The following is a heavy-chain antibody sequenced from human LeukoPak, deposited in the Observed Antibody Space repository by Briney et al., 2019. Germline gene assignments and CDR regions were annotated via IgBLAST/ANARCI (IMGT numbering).Heavy chain of an antibody. J-gene: IGHJ4*02. CDR1: GYTFTGYY. D-gene: IGHD4-17*01. Sequence: GASVKVSCKASGYTFTGYYMHWVRQAPGQGLEWMGWINPNSGGTNYAQKFQGWVTMTRDTSTSTVYMELSSLRSEDTAVYYCARVRYGAYDYWGQGTLVTVSS. V-gene: IGHV1-2*04. CDR2: INPNSGGT. CDR3: ARVRYGAYDY.